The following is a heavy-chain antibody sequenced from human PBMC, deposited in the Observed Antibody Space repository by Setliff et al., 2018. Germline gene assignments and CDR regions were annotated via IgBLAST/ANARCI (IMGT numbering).Heavy chain of an antibody. D-gene: IGHD3-10*01. J-gene: IGHJ6*03. CDR1: GYMFTTYA. Sequence: ASVKVSCKASGYMFTTYAMSWIRQVPGQGFEWMGWINTNTGNPIYVQGFTGRFVFSLDTSVSTAYLHISGLKAEDTAVYYRARASRFGTVVYKGDYYMDVWGKGTTVTVSS. V-gene: IGHV7-4-1*02. CDR2: INTNTGNP. CDR3: ARASRFGTVVYKGDYYMDV.